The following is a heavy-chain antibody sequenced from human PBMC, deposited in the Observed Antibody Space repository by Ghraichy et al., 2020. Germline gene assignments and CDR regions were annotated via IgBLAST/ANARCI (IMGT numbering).Heavy chain of an antibody. D-gene: IGHD7-27*01. Sequence: GGSLRLSCAASGFTFSSYWMHWVRQAPGKGLVWVSRINSDGSSTSYADSVKGRFTISRDNAKNTLYLQMNSLRAEDTAVYYCARLQRNWGLFDYWGQGTLVTVSS. CDR3: ARLQRNWGLFDY. J-gene: IGHJ4*02. CDR2: INSDGSST. CDR1: GFTFSSYW. V-gene: IGHV3-74*01.